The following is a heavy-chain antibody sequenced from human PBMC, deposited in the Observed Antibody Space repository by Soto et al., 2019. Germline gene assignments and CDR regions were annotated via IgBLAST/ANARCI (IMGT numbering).Heavy chain of an antibody. CDR3: ARDSYSSSSSDYYYYYGMDV. J-gene: IGHJ6*02. Sequence: SVKVSCKASGGTFSSYAISWVRQAPGQGLEWMGGIIPIFGTANYAQKFQGRVTITADGSTSTAYMELSSPRSEDTAVYYCARDSYSSSSSDYYYYYGMDVCAQGTSVTVSS. D-gene: IGHD6-6*01. CDR1: GGTFSSYA. CDR2: IIPIFGTA. V-gene: IGHV1-69*13.